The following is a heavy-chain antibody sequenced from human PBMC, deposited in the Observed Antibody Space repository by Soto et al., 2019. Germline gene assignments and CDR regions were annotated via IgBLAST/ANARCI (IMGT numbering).Heavy chain of an antibody. CDR1: GGSISEKY. J-gene: IGHJ5*02. CDR3: VASLAAPGLNWLDP. V-gene: IGHV4-4*07. D-gene: IGHD6-13*01. CDR2: IFADGHT. Sequence: PSETLSLTCIVSGGSISEKYWNWVRQPPGKGLEWIGLIFADGHTDYNPSPKSRVTMSVDASKNQFSLRLTSMTAADTAVYYCVASLAAPGLNWLDPWGRGTLVTVSS.